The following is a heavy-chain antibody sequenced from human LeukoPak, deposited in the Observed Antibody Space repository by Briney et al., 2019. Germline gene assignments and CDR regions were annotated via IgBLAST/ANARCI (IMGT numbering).Heavy chain of an antibody. V-gene: IGHV3-73*01. J-gene: IGHJ4*02. CDR1: GFTFSGST. CDR2: IRNKANSYAT. CDR3: TGQPNYGDYPN. Sequence: PGGSLRLSCAASGFTFSGSTMHWVRQASGKGLEWVGRIRNKANSYATAYAESVKGRFIISRDDSKNTVYLQMNSLKTEDTAVYYCTGQPNYGDYPNWGQGALVTVSS. D-gene: IGHD4-17*01.